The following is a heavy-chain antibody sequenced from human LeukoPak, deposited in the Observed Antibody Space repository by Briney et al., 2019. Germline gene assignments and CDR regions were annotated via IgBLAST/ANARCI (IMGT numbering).Heavy chain of an antibody. CDR3: ALLSTYYYGSGSYYVTGFDY. J-gene: IGHJ4*02. CDR1: GYTLTELS. V-gene: IGHV1-24*01. D-gene: IGHD3-10*01. CDR2: FDPGDGET. Sequence: ASVKVSCKVSGYTLTELSMHWVRQAPGKGLEWMGGFDPGDGETIYAQKFQGRVTMTEDTSTDTAYMELSSLRSEDTAVYYCALLSTYYYGSGSYYVTGFDYWGQGTLVTVSS.